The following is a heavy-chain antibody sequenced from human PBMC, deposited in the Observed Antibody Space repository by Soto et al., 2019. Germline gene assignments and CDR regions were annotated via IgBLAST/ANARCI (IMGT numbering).Heavy chain of an antibody. D-gene: IGHD3-9*01. Sequence: QVQLVESGGGVVQPGRSLRLSCAASGFTFSSYAMHWVRQAPGKGLEWVAVISYDGSNKYNADSVKGRFTISRDNSKNTLYLQMNSLRAEDTAVYYCASSYYDILTGYFPFDYWGPATLDTVSS. CDR1: GFTFSSYA. V-gene: IGHV3-30-3*01. J-gene: IGHJ4*02. CDR3: ASSYYDILTGYFPFDY. CDR2: ISYDGSNK.